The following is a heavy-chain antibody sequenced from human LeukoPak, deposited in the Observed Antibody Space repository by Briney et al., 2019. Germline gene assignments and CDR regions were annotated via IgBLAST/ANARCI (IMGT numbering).Heavy chain of an antibody. CDR3: ARGLWFGDTPPGY. D-gene: IGHD3-10*01. V-gene: IGHV4-39*07. Sequence: PSETLSLTCIVSGGSISSRSYYWGWIRQPPGKGLEWIGNIHYRGSTYYNPSLRSRVTISIDTSKNQFSLKLSSVTAADTAVYYCARGLWFGDTPPGYWGQGTLVTVSS. J-gene: IGHJ4*02. CDR2: IHYRGST. CDR1: GGSISSRSYY.